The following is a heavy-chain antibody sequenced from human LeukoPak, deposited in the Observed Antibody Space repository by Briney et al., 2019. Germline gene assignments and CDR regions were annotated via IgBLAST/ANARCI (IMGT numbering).Heavy chain of an antibody. V-gene: IGHV3-33*01. Sequence: GKSLRLSCVASGFIFSNYGMHWVRQAPGKGLEWVAAIDYDGKNNYYVDSVKGRFTISRDDSKNTLYLQMDSLRVEDTAVYSCARDFCSRPSCFDCWGQGALVTVTS. J-gene: IGHJ4*02. CDR1: GFIFSNYG. D-gene: IGHD2-2*01. CDR3: ARDFCSRPSCFDC. CDR2: IDYDGKNN.